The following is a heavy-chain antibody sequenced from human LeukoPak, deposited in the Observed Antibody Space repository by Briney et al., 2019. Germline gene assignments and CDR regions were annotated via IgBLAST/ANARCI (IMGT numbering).Heavy chain of an antibody. CDR3: ARDKSGDLLRDGMYV. V-gene: IGHV3-66*01. CDR1: GFTVSSNY. D-gene: IGHD4-17*01. J-gene: IGHJ6*02. CDR2: IYSGGST. Sequence: PGGSLRLSCAASGFTVSSNYMSWVRQAPGKGLEWVSVIYSGGSTYYADSVKGRFTISRDNSKNTLYLQMNSLRAEDTAVYYCARDKSGDLLRDGMYVWGQGTTVTVSS.